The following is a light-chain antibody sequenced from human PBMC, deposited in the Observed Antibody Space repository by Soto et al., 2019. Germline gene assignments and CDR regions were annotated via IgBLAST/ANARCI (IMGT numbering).Light chain of an antibody. CDR2: VNSDGSH. Sequence: QPVLTQSPSASASLGASVKLTCTLSSGHSSYAIAWHQQQPEKGPRYLMKVNSDGSHIKGDGIPDRFSGSSSGAERYLTISSLQSEDEADYYCQTWGNGIRVFGGGTKLTVL. J-gene: IGLJ3*02. CDR1: SGHSSYA. V-gene: IGLV4-69*01. CDR3: QTWGNGIRV.